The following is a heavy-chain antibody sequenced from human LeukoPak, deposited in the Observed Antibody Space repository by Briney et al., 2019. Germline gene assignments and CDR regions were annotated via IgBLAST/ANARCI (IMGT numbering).Heavy chain of an antibody. V-gene: IGHV4-4*02. J-gene: IGHJ3*02. CDR1: GGSISSSNW. CDR2: INHSGST. Sequence: SETLSLTCTVSGGSISSSNWWSWVRQPPGKGLEWIGEINHSGSTNYNPSLKSRVTISVDTSKNQFSLKLSSVTAADTAVYYCARREGPGDAFDIWGQGTMVTVSS. CDR3: ARREGPGDAFDI.